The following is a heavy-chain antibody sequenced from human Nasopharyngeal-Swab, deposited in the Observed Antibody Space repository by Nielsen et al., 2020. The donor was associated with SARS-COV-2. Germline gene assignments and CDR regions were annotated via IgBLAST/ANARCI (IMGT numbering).Heavy chain of an antibody. Sequence: GGPLRPSFAASGLSISNYGMNWVRQAPGKGLEWVSHMSSSGGTIYYADSVKGRFTISRDNDKNSIYLQMNSLRAEDTAMYYCARDLEYNWNEGYYFDYWGQGTLVTVSS. J-gene: IGHJ4*02. CDR3: ARDLEYNWNEGYYFDY. CDR1: GLSISNYG. D-gene: IGHD1-1*01. CDR2: MSSSGGTI. V-gene: IGHV3-48*03.